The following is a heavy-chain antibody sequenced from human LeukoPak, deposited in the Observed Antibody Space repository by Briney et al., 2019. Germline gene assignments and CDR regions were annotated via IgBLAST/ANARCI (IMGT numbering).Heavy chain of an antibody. CDR3: ARECGYSYAGNWFDP. V-gene: IGHV1-69*06. Sequence: SVKVSCKASGGTFSSYAISWVRQAPGQGLEWMGGIIPIFGTANYAQRFQGRVTITADKSTSTAYMEPSSLRSEDTAVYYCARECGYSYAGNWFDPWGQGTLVTVSS. J-gene: IGHJ5*02. CDR1: GGTFSSYA. CDR2: IIPIFGTA. D-gene: IGHD5-18*01.